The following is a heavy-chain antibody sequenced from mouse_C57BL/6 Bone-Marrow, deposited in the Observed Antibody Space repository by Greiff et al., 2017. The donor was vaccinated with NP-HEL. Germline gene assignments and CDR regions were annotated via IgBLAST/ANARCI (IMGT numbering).Heavy chain of an antibody. Sequence: DVKLVESGAELVRPGASVKLSCTASGFNIKDYYMHWVKQRPEQGLEWIGRIDPEDGDTEYAPKFQGKATMTADTSSNTAYLQLSSLTSEDTAVYYCTTDYYGSSYVGYWGQGTTLTVSS. CDR1: GFNIKDYY. CDR3: TTDYYGSSYVGY. J-gene: IGHJ2*01. CDR2: IDPEDGDT. D-gene: IGHD1-1*01. V-gene: IGHV14-1*01.